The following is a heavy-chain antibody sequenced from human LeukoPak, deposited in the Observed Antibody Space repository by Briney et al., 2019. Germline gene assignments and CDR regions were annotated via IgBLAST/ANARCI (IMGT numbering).Heavy chain of an antibody. D-gene: IGHD2-21*02. CDR3: ARDGVVVTAIPVDY. CDR2: ISSSGSTI. Sequence: GGSLRLSCAASGFTFSSYEMNWVRQAPGKGLEWVSYISSSGSTIYYADSVEGRFTISRDNAKNSLYLQMNSLRAEDTAVYYCARDGVVVTAIPVDYWGQGTLVTVSS. V-gene: IGHV3-48*03. J-gene: IGHJ4*02. CDR1: GFTFSSYE.